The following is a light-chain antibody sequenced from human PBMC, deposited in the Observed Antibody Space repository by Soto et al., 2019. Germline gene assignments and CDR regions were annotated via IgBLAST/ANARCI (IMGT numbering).Light chain of an antibody. CDR1: QGISNY. CDR3: QQYDNWPPKT. J-gene: IGKJ4*01. CDR2: AAS. V-gene: IGKV1-27*01. Sequence: DIQMTQSPSSLSASLGDRVTIXXRASQGISNYLAWYQQKPGKVPKLXXYAASTLQSGVPSRFSGSGSGTDFTLTISSLQSEDVGVYYCQQYDNWPPKTFGGGTKVDIK.